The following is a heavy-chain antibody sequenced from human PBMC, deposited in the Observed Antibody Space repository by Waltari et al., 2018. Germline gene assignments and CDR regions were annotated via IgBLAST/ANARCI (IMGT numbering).Heavy chain of an antibody. Sequence: EAQLMESGGGLVQPGGSLRLSCAAYGFHFPGHWRTWVRRAPGKGLEWVANIKWDGSATWYAESLSGRFIISRDNARNSLFLQINSPSAEDTAIYYCARGSAGYVRVWDLWGQGTSVTVSS. D-gene: IGHD2-2*01. CDR1: GFHFPGHW. V-gene: IGHV3-7*03. CDR3: ARGSAGYVRVWDL. J-gene: IGHJ5*02. CDR2: IKWDGSAT.